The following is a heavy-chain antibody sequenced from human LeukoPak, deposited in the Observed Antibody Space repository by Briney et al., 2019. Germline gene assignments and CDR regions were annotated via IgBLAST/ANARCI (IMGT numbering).Heavy chain of an antibody. CDR1: GFTFSSYA. D-gene: IGHD3-22*01. V-gene: IGHV3-23*01. CDR3: ARDHDSLLLVY. J-gene: IGHJ4*02. Sequence: GGSLRLSCAASGFTFSSYAMSWVRQAPGKGLEWVSAISGSGGSTYYADSVKGRFTISRDNSKNTLYLQMNSLRAEDTAVYYCARDHDSLLLVYWGQGTLVTVSS. CDR2: ISGSGGST.